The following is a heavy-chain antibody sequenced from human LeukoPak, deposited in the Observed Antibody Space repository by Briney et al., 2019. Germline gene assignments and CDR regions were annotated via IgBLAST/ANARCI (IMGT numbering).Heavy chain of an antibody. Sequence: HPGRSLRLSCAAPGFTFRNYGMHWLRQAPGKGLQWVAVISYHGSDKYYADSVKGRFTISRDNSKNTLYLQIYSLRTEDTAVYYCANGVGLWATNYFNYWGQGTLVTVSS. D-gene: IGHD5-18*01. V-gene: IGHV3-30*18. CDR3: ANGVGLWATNYFNY. CDR2: ISYHGSDK. CDR1: GFTFRNYG. J-gene: IGHJ4*02.